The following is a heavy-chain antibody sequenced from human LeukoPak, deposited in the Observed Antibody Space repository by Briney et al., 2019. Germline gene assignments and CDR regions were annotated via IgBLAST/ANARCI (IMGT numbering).Heavy chain of an antibody. D-gene: IGHD2-2*01. V-gene: IGHV3-23*01. CDR1: GFTFSGYA. J-gene: IGHJ4*02. Sequence: PGGSLRLSCAASGFTFSGYAMNWVRQAPGKGLEWVSAISGSGGSTYYADSVKGRFTISRDNSKNTLYLQMNSLRAEDTAVYYCARDLLAGSSLDYWGQGTLVTVSS. CDR3: ARDLLAGSSLDY. CDR2: ISGSGGST.